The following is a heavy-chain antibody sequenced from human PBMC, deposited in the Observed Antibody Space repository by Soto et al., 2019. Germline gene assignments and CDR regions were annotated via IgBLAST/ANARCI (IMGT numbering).Heavy chain of an antibody. V-gene: IGHV3-33*01. D-gene: IGHD5-18*01. J-gene: IGHJ4*02. CDR2: IWYDGSNK. Sequence: QVQLVESGGGVVQPGRSLRLSCAASGFTFSSYGMHWVRQAPGKGLEWVAVIWYDGSNKYYADSVKGRFTISRDNSKNTLYLQMNSLRAEDTAVYYCARAPSWIQLHFDYWGQGTLVTVSS. CDR1: GFTFSSYG. CDR3: ARAPSWIQLHFDY.